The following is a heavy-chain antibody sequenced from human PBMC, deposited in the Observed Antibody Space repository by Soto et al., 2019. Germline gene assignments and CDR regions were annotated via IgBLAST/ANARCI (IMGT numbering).Heavy chain of an antibody. CDR2: INSDINIV. D-gene: IGHD2-21*01. CDR3: ARGDAGGFKS. Sequence: GGSLRLSCAASGFTFTNYWMHWVRQAPGKGLVWVSHINSDINIVNYADSVKGRFTISRDNAKNTLYLQMNSLRAEDTAVYYCARGDAGGFKSWGQGTMVTVSS. CDR1: GFTFTNYW. V-gene: IGHV3-74*01. J-gene: IGHJ3*01.